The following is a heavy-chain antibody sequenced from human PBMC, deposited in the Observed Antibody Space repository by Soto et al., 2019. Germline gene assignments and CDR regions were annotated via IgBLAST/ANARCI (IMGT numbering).Heavy chain of an antibody. CDR1: GYTFTSYA. CDR3: ASASVYGDYLAEYFQH. J-gene: IGHJ1*01. D-gene: IGHD4-17*01. CDR2: INAGNGNT. V-gene: IGHV1-3*01. Sequence: ASVKVSCKASGYTFTSYAMHWVRQAPGQRLEWMGWINAGNGNTKYSRKFQGRVTITRDTSASTAYMELSSLRSEDTAVYYCASASVYGDYLAEYFQHWGQGTLVTVSS.